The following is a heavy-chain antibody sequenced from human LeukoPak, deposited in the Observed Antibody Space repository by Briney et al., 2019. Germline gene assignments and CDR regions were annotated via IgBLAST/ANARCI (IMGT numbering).Heavy chain of an antibody. J-gene: IGHJ4*02. V-gene: IGHV3-33*01. Sequence: QAGGSLRLSCAASGFTFSSYGMHWVRRAPGKGLEWVAVILSDGSKEFYTDSVKGRFTISRDNAKNSLYLQMNSLRAEDTAVYYCARALGAVAGMGGYYFDYWGQGTLVTVSS. D-gene: IGHD6-19*01. CDR2: ILSDGSKE. CDR3: ARALGAVAGMGGYYFDY. CDR1: GFTFSSYG.